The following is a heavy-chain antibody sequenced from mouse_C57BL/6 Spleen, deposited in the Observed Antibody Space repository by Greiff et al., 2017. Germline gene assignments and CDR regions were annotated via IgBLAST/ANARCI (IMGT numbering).Heavy chain of an antibody. V-gene: IGHV5-16*01. CDR3: ARVLDYYGSSSGYFDV. CDR2: INYDGSST. CDR1: GFTFSDYY. Sequence: EVHLVESEGGLVQPGSSMKLSCTASGFTFSDYYMAWVRQVPEKGLEWVANINYDGSSTYYLDSLKSRFIISRDNATNILYLQMSSLKSEDTATYSCARVLDYYGSSSGYFDVWGTGTTVTVSS. J-gene: IGHJ1*03. D-gene: IGHD1-1*01.